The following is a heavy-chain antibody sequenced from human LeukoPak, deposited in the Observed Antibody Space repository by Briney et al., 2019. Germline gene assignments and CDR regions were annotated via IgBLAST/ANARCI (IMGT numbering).Heavy chain of an antibody. J-gene: IGHJ4*02. CDR1: GLSFTDQY. Sequence: SVKVPCKSCGLSFTDQYIHWLRQGPGQGLEWMGYIGPHSTFTSSPQEFQGRVTMTRDASMSTAYMELTRLTSDDTAVYYCVREGEGPLSKDFDYWGQGTLVTVSS. D-gene: IGHD2/OR15-2a*01. CDR3: VREGEGPLSKDFDY. CDR2: IGPHSTFT. V-gene: IGHV1-2*02.